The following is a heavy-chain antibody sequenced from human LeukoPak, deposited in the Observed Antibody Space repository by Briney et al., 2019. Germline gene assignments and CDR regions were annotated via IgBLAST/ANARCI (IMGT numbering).Heavy chain of an antibody. CDR3: ARPENGLIVVVPAGPFDY. V-gene: IGHV3-30-3*01. CDR2: ISYDGSNK. Sequence: GGSLRLSCAASGFTFSSYAMHWVRQAPGKGLEWVAVISYDGSNKYYADSVKGRFTISRDNSKNTLYLQMNSLRAEDTAVYYCARPENGLIVVVPAGPFDYWGQGTLVTVSS. J-gene: IGHJ4*02. D-gene: IGHD2-2*01. CDR1: GFTFSSYA.